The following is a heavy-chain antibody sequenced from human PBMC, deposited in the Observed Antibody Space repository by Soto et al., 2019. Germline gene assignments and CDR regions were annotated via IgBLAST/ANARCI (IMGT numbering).Heavy chain of an antibody. Sequence: SETLSLTCTVSDDFISSYYWNWIRQPAGKGLEWIGRVSTSRATNYNPSLESRVTMSVDTSKKQFSLKLTSVTAADTAVYFCARADYEILTGSYAMDVWGQGTTVT. CDR2: VSTSRAT. D-gene: IGHD3-9*01. J-gene: IGHJ6*02. CDR3: ARADYEILTGSYAMDV. CDR1: DDFISSYY. V-gene: IGHV4-4*07.